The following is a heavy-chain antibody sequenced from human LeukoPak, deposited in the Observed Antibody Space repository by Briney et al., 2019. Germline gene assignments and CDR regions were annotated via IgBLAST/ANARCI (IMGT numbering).Heavy chain of an antibody. Sequence: SETLSLTCAVYGGSFSGYYWSWIRQPPGKGLEWIGEINHSGSTNYNPALKSRVTISVDTSKNQFSLKLTSVTAADTAVYYCARLSAGRPFDDWGQGTLVTVSS. CDR2: INHSGST. V-gene: IGHV4-34*01. J-gene: IGHJ4*02. CDR3: ARLSAGRPFDD. D-gene: IGHD2-15*01. CDR1: GGSFSGYY.